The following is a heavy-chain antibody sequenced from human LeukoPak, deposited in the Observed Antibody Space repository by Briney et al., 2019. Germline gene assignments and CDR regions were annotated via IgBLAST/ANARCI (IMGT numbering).Heavy chain of an antibody. Sequence: ASVKVSCKASGYTFTVYYMHWVRQAPGQGLEWMGWIDPNSGGTNYAQKFKGRVTMTRDTSISTAYMELSRLRSDDTAVYYCASVGENYGSGGDYFDYWGQGTLVTVSS. V-gene: IGHV1-2*02. J-gene: IGHJ4*02. CDR3: ASVGENYGSGGDYFDY. D-gene: IGHD3-10*01. CDR2: IDPNSGGT. CDR1: GYTFTVYY.